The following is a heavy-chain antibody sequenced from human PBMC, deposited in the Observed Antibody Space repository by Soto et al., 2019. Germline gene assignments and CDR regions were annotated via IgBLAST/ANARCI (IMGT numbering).Heavy chain of an antibody. CDR2: ISWNSGRI. CDR3: AKDTIGAAGASFDF. D-gene: IGHD6-13*01. V-gene: IGHV3-9*01. J-gene: IGHJ4*02. Sequence: GGSLRLSCAASGFTFDDYAMHWVRQAPGKGLEWVSSISWNSGRIEYADSVRGRFTVSRDNAKNSLYVQMKSLRTEDTALYYCAKDTIGAAGASFDFWGQGTLVTVSS. CDR1: GFTFDDYA.